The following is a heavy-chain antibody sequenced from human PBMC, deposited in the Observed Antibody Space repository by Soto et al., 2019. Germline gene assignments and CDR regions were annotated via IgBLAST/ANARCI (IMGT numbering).Heavy chain of an antibody. CDR3: ARHSLALRKNNWFDP. Sequence: SETLSLTCTVSGDSIISSDFYWGWVRQPPGKGLEWIGSIFYLGSSYYNPFLKSRVTMSVDTSKNQFSLRLRSVTAADTALYFCARHSLALRKNNWFDPWGQGIMVTVSS. CDR2: IFYLGSS. CDR1: GDSIISSDFY. V-gene: IGHV4-39*01. D-gene: IGHD3-3*02. J-gene: IGHJ5*02.